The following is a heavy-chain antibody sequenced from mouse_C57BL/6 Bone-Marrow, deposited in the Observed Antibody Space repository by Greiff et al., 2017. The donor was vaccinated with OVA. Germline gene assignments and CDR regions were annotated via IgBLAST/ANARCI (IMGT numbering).Heavy chain of an antibody. CDR1: GFSLTSYG. CDR3: AKGDYGSSYPEVDV. V-gene: IGHV2-5*01. CDR2: IWRGGST. Sequence: VMLVESGPGLVQPSQSLSITCTVSGFSLTSYGVHWVRQSPGKGLEWLGVIWRGGSTDYNAAFMSRLSITKDNSKSQVFFKMNSLQADDTAIYYCAKGDYGSSYPEVDVWGTGTTVTVSS. D-gene: IGHD1-1*01. J-gene: IGHJ1*03.